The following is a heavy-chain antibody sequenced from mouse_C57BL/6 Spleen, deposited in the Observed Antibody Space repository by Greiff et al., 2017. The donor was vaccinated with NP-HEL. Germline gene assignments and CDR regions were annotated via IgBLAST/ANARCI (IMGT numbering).Heavy chain of an antibody. CDR2: IDPETGGT. CDR1: GYTFTDYE. V-gene: IGHV1-15*01. J-gene: IGHJ4*01. D-gene: IGHD1-1*01. Sequence: QLQQSGAELVRPGASVTLSCKASGYTFTDYEMHWVKQTPVHGLEWIGAIDPETGGTAYNQKFKGKAILTADKSSSTAYMELRSLTSEDSAVYYCTRYYYGSPLYAMDYWGQGTSVTVSS. CDR3: TRYYYGSPLYAMDY.